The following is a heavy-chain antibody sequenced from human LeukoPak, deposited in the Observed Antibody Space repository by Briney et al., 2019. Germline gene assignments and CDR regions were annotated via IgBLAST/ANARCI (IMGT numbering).Heavy chain of an antibody. CDR3: ARDSIKGVRFLGY. CDR1: GYTFTHYY. J-gene: IGHJ4*02. D-gene: IGHD3-3*01. CDR2: INPNSGGT. V-gene: IGHV1-2*02. Sequence: ASVKVSCKASGYTFTHYYIHWVRQAPGQGPEWMGWINPNSGGTNYAQRFQGRVTMTRDTSITTAYMEVSSLRSDDTAVYYCARDSIKGVRFLGYWGQGTLVTVSS.